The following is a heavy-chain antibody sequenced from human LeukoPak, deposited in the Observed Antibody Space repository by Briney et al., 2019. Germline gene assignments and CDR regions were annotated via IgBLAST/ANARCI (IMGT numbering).Heavy chain of an antibody. CDR2: IYHSGST. V-gene: IGHV4-38-2*02. J-gene: IGHJ4*02. Sequence: SETLSLTCTVSGYSISSGYYWGWIRQPPGKGLEWIGSIYHSGSTYYNPSLKSRVTISVDTSKNQFSLKLSSVTAADTAVYYRARDFHGRSAGIDYWGQGTLVTVSS. CDR3: ARDFHGRSAGIDY. D-gene: IGHD1-1*01. CDR1: GYSISSGYY.